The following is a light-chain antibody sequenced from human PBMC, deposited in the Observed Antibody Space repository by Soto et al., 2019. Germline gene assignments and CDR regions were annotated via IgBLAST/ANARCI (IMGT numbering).Light chain of an antibody. J-gene: IGKJ1*01. CDR3: QHFVNSLTWT. CDR1: QSVSSTY. Sequence: EIVLTHSPSTVSLSPVGRATLSCRAIQSVSSTYLIWYQQKPGQAPRLLIYGASSRATGVPDRFSGGGSGTDFTLTISRLEPEDFAVYYCQHFVNSLTWTFGQGTKVDIK. CDR2: GAS. V-gene: IGKV3-20*01.